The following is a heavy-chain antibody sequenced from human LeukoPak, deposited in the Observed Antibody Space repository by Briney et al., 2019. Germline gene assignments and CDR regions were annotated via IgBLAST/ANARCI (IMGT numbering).Heavy chain of an antibody. J-gene: IGHJ4*02. V-gene: IGHV3-74*01. CDR2: LNPDGTSA. Sequence: GGSLRLSCAASGFSFRNFWLHWLRPVPTLGLLCFSQLNPDGTSALYANSVKGRFANCRANAKSTLYLEMSTLRADDTAVYYCAKGSHFAFDNWGQGILVTVSS. CDR3: AKGSHFAFDN. D-gene: IGHD2-21*01. CDR1: GFSFRNFW.